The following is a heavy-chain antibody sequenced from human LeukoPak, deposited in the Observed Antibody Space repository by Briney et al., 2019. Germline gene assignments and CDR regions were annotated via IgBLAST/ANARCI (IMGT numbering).Heavy chain of an antibody. CDR1: GGSISSGDYY. V-gene: IGHV4-30-4*01. J-gene: IGHJ4*02. CDR2: IYYSGTT. D-gene: IGHD3-10*01. Sequence: PSQTLSLTCTVSGGSISSGDYYWSWIRQPPGKGLEWIGYIYYSGTTYYNPSLKSRLTISVDTSKNQFSLKLSSVTAADTAVSYCASGSVTALLFDFWGQGTLVTVSS. CDR3: ASGSVTALLFDF.